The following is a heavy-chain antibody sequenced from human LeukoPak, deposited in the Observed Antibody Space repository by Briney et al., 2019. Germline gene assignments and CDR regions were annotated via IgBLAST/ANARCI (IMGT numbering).Heavy chain of an antibody. Sequence: GASVKVSCKASGYTFTGYYMHWVRQAPGQGLEWMGWINPNSGGTNYAQKFQGRVTMTRDTSISTAYMELSRLRSDDTAVYYCARDLALYYYGSGSYPRGDYWGQGTLVTVSS. V-gene: IGHV1-2*02. D-gene: IGHD3-10*01. CDR1: GYTFTGYY. CDR2: INPNSGGT. CDR3: ARDLALYYYGSGSYPRGDY. J-gene: IGHJ4*02.